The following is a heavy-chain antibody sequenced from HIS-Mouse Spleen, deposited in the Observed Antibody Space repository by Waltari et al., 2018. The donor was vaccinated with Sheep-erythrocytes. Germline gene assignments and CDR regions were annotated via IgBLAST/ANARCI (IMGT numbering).Heavy chain of an antibody. J-gene: IGHJ4*02. V-gene: IGHV4-34*01. Sequence: QVQLQQWGAGLLKPSETLSLTCAVYGGSFSGYYWSWIRQPPGKGLEWIGEINHSGSSNYNPAIKGRVTISVDTSKNQFSLKLSSVTAADTAVYYCARGGRRTGFDYCGQGTLVTVSS. CDR2: INHSGSS. CDR1: GGSFSGYY. D-gene: IGHD3-9*01. CDR3: ARGGRRTGFDY.